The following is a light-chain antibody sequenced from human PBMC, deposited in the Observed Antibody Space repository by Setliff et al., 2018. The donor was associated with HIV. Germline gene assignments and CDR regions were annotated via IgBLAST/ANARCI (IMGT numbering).Light chain of an antibody. J-gene: IGLJ1*01. V-gene: IGLV2-23*01. Sequence: QSVLTQPASVSGSPGQSITISGTGTSSDVGSYNLVSWYQQHPGKAPKLMIYEGSKRPSGVSNRFSGSKSGNTASLTISGLQAEDEADYYCCSYAGSSTFVVGTGTKVTV. CDR3: CSYAGSSTFV. CDR1: SSDVGSYNL. CDR2: EGS.